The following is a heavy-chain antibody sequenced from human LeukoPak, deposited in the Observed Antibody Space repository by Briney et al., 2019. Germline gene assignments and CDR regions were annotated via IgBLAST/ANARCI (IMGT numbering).Heavy chain of an antibody. CDR1: DGFLRGYY. CDR3: AMVVAHFDY. J-gene: IGHJ4*02. V-gene: IGHV4-34*01. CDR2: IDHSENT. Sequence: SSEPLSLTCAVYDGFLRGYYWLWLRDPPGKALVWIGEIDHSENTNYNPPPKSRVPIPVDTPKDQFSLTLNHRAAGEPAVYYRAMVVAHFDYWGKETLVTFSS. D-gene: IGHD2-15*01.